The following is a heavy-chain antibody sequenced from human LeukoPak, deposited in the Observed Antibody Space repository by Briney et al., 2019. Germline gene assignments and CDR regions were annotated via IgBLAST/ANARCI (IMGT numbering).Heavy chain of an antibody. CDR1: GYTFTGYY. J-gene: IGHJ3*02. V-gene: IGHV1-2*02. Sequence: ASVKVSCKASGYTFTGYYMHWVRQAPGQGLEWMGWINPNSGGTNYAQKFQGRVTMTRDTSISTAYMELSRLRSDDTAVYYCWLGDANYDFWSGYSAFDIWGQGTMVTVSS. D-gene: IGHD3-3*01. CDR2: INPNSGGT. CDR3: WLGDANYDFWSGYSAFDI.